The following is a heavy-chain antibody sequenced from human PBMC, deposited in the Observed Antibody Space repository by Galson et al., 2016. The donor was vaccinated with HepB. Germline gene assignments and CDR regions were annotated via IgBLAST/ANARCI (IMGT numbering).Heavy chain of an antibody. J-gene: IGHJ5*02. CDR2: ISGSGDIT. V-gene: IGHV3-23*01. CDR3: AKGNIVQIPAAPYA. CDR1: GFTFSNYA. D-gene: IGHD2-2*01. Sequence: SLRLSCAASGFTFSNYAMSWVRQAPGKGLEWVSSISGSGDITYDADAVRGRFTISRDNSRNTLSLQMDSLRAEDSAIYYCAKGNIVQIPAAPYAWGQGALATV.